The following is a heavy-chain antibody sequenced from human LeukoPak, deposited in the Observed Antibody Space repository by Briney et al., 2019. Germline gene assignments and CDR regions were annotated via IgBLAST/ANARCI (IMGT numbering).Heavy chain of an antibody. CDR3: ASLYDSSGYYSTGWSYYFDY. V-gene: IGHV3-66*02. J-gene: IGHJ4*02. D-gene: IGHD3-22*01. Sequence: PGGSLRLSCAVSGLTLRSNYMSWVRQAPGKGLEWVSVIYSGGSTYYTDSVKGRFTISRDNCKNTLYLQMNSLRAEDTAVYYCASLYDSSGYYSTGWSYYFDYWGQGTLVPVSS. CDR1: GLTLRSNY. CDR2: IYSGGST.